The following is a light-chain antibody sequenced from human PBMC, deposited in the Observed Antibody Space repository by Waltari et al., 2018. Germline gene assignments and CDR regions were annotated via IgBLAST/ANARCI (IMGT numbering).Light chain of an antibody. Sequence: EIVMTQVPVPLAVLSGERATLSCRASQSISSNLAWYQHKPGQAPRLLIYGASTTATGIPARFSGSGSGTEFTLTISSLQSEDFAVYFCQQYDNWLGTFGQGTKVEIK. CDR2: GAS. V-gene: IGKV3-15*01. CDR1: QSISSN. CDR3: QQYDNWLGT. J-gene: IGKJ1*01.